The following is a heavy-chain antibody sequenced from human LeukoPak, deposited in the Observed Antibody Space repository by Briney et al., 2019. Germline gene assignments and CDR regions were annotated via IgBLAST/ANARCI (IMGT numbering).Heavy chain of an antibody. Sequence: KPSETLSLTCTVSGGSISSYYWSWIRQPPGKGLEWIGYIYYSGSTNYNPSLKSRVTISVDTSKNQFSLKLSSATAADTAVYYCARAKVILLKEGYFVYWGQGTLVTVSS. J-gene: IGHJ4*02. CDR2: IYYSGST. CDR3: ARAKVILLKEGYFVY. CDR1: GGSISSYY. D-gene: IGHD2-15*01. V-gene: IGHV4-59*12.